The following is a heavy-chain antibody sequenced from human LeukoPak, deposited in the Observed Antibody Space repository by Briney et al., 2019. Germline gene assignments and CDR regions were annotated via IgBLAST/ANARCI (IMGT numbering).Heavy chain of an antibody. Sequence: GGSLRLSSAPSRVTFSGSAMRCVRQASGKRLERVGRIRSKVNSYTTTYAASVKGRFTISRYDSKNTAYLQMNSLKTEDTAVYYCTSAWAVYDLWRVYLDWGQGTLVTVSS. J-gene: IGHJ4*02. CDR1: RVTFSGSA. V-gene: IGHV3-73*01. CDR3: TSAWAVYDLWRVYLD. D-gene: IGHD3-3*01. CDR2: IRSKVNSYTT.